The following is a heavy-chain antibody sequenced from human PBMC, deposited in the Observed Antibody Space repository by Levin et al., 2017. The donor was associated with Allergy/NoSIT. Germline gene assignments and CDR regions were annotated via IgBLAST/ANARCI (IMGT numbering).Heavy chain of an antibody. J-gene: IGHJ6*02. CDR2: ISSSSSYI. D-gene: IGHD6-19*01. V-gene: IGHV3-21*01. Sequence: GESLKISCAASGFTFSSYSMNWVRQAPGKGLEWVSSISSSSSYIYYADSVKGRFTISRDNAKNSLYLQMNSLRAEDTAVYYCARAGDIAVAVPIGDYYYYYGMDVWGQGTTVTVSS. CDR1: GFTFSSYS. CDR3: ARAGDIAVAVPIGDYYYYYGMDV.